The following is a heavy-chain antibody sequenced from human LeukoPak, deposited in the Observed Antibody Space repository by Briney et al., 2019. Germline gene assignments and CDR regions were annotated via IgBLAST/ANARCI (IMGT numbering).Heavy chain of an antibody. Sequence: PGGSLRLSCVASGFTFSSYGMSWVRQAPGKGLEWVSGMSGSGGSTYYADSVKGRFTVSRDNSKNTLYLQMNSLRAEDTAVYYCAKDSYYDYVWGTYRYTNQFDYWGQGTLVTVSS. CDR1: GFTFSSYG. D-gene: IGHD3-16*02. V-gene: IGHV3-23*01. J-gene: IGHJ4*02. CDR2: MSGSGGST. CDR3: AKDSYYDYVWGTYRYTNQFDY.